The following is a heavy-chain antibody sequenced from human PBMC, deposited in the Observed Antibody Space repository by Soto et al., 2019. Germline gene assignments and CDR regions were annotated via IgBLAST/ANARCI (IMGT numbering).Heavy chain of an antibody. CDR3: ARAWNYSSSSFYFDY. CDR2: IYYSGST. Sequence: SETLSLTCTVSGGSISSYYWSWIRQPPGKGLEWIGYIYYSGSTNYNPSLKSRVTISVDTSKNQFSLKLSSVTAADTAVYYCARAWNYSSSSFYFDYWGQGTLVTVSS. V-gene: IGHV4-59*01. J-gene: IGHJ4*02. CDR1: GGSISSYY. D-gene: IGHD6-6*01.